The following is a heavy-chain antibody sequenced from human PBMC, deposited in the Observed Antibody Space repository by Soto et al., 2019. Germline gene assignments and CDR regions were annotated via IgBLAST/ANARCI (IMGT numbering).Heavy chain of an antibody. CDR1: GFTFDDYD. CDR3: AKGILHLRELSYFDY. CDR2: ISWNSGSI. Sequence: EVQLVESGGGLVQPGRSLRLSCAASGFTFDDYDMHWVRQAPGKGLEWVSGISWNSGSIGYADSVKGRFTISRDNAKNSLYLQMNSLRAEDTALDYCAKGILHLRELSYFDYWGQGTLVTVSS. D-gene: IGHD3-16*02. V-gene: IGHV3-9*01. J-gene: IGHJ4*02.